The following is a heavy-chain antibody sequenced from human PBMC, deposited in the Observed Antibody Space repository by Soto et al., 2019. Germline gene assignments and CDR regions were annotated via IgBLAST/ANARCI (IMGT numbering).Heavy chain of an antibody. Sequence: PSETLSLTCTVSCGSISSSSHHWGWIRQPPGKGLEWIGSIYHSGTTYYNPPPKSRVTISVDTSKNQFSLRLSSVTAADTAVYYCARHKDCSGGSRNAVGYYYGLDVWGQGTTVTVSS. V-gene: IGHV4-39*01. CDR1: CGSISSSSHH. J-gene: IGHJ6*02. D-gene: IGHD2-15*01. CDR3: ARHKDCSGGSRNAVGYYYGLDV. CDR2: IYHSGTT.